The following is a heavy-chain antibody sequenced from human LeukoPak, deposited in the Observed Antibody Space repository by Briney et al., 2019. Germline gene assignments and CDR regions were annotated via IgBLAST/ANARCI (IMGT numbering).Heavy chain of an antibody. V-gene: IGHV4-34*01. D-gene: IGHD4-11*01. J-gene: IGHJ6*03. CDR3: VGTTPPYYYYYYMDV. CDR2: INHSGST. CDR1: GGSFSGYY. Sequence: SETLSLTCAVYGGSFSGYYWSWIRQPPGKGLEWIGEINHSGSTNYNPSLKSRVTISVDTSKNQFSLKLSSVTAADTAVYYCVGTTPPYYYYYYMDVWGKGTTFTVSS.